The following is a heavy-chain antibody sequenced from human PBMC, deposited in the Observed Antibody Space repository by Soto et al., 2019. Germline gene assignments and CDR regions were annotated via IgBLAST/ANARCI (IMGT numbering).Heavy chain of an antibody. CDR3: AREQDVGSGSLLPENKYYYYYYGMDV. CDR2: IIPIFGTA. V-gene: IGHV1-69*01. J-gene: IGHJ6*02. CDR1: GGTFSSYA. D-gene: IGHD3-10*01. Sequence: QVQLVQSGAEVKKPGSSVKVSCKASGGTFSSYAISWVRQAPGQGLEWMGGIIPIFGTANYAQKFQGRGTITADESTSTAYMELSSLRSEDTAVYYCAREQDVGSGSLLPENKYYYYYYGMDVWGQGTTVTVSS.